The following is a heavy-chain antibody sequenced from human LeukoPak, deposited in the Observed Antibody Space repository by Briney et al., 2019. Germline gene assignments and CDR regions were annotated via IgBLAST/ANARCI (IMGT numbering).Heavy chain of an antibody. D-gene: IGHD6-13*01. J-gene: IGHJ4*02. CDR3: ARNKGYGSSWTPFNS. CDR1: GFTFSDHY. Sequence: GGSLRLSCAASGFTFSDHYMDWVRQAPGKGREWVGRTRNKANGYTTEYAESVKGRFTISRDDSRYSLYLQIDSLKTEDTAVYYCARNKGYGSSWTPFNSWGQGTLVTVSS. V-gene: IGHV3-72*01. CDR2: TRNKANGYTT.